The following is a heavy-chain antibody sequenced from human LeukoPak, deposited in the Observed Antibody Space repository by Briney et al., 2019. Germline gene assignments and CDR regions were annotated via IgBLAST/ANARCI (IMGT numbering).Heavy chain of an antibody. V-gene: IGHV1-69*13. CDR1: GGTFSSYA. CDR2: IIPIFGTA. Sequence: ASVKVSCKASGGTFSSYAISWVRQAPGQGLEWMGGIIPIFGTANYAQEFQGRVTITADESTSTAYMELSSLRSEDTAVYYCAGRTTVTHYYYYYMDVWGKGTTVTVSS. D-gene: IGHD4-17*01. J-gene: IGHJ6*03. CDR3: AGRTTVTHYYYYYMDV.